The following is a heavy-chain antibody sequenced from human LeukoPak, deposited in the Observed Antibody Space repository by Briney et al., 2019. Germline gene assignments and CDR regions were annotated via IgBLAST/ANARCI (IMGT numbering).Heavy chain of an antibody. J-gene: IGHJ5*02. CDR2: ISAYNCNT. Sequence: GASVKLSCKASGYTFNTYGINWVRQAPGQGLEWMGWISAYNCNTNYAQNFQGRITLTTDTSTSTAYMERTSLRFDDTAVYYCARDGRQWVPLNWFDPWGQGTLVIASS. CDR1: GYTFNTYG. V-gene: IGHV1-18*04. D-gene: IGHD6-19*01. CDR3: ARDGRQWVPLNWFDP.